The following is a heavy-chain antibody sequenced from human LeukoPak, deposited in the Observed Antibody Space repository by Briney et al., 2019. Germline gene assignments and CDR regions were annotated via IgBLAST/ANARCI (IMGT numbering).Heavy chain of an antibody. CDR2: ISSSGSTI. D-gene: IGHD6-13*01. V-gene: IGHV3-48*03. CDR3: ARDSESSSWFPNYYYYGMDV. J-gene: IGHJ6*02. Sequence: GGSLRLSCAASGLTFNRYAMHWVRQAPGKGLEWVSYISSSGSTIYYADSVKGRFTISRDNAKNSLYLQMNSLRAEDTAVYYCARDSESSSWFPNYYYYGMDVWGQGTMVTVSS. CDR1: GLTFNRYA.